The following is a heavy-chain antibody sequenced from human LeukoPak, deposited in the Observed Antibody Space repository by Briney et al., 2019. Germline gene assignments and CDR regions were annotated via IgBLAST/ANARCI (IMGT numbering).Heavy chain of an antibody. CDR2: ITASGQTA. CDR3: AIEVCEVIESYFDI. D-gene: IGHD3-10*01. Sequence: GGSLRLSCAASGYRFSSRAMTWVRQAPGKGLEWVSSITASGQTAYYADSVRGRFTTSRDNSKNTLYLQMNSLRGDDTALYFCAIEVCEVIESYFDIWGQGTLVTVSS. V-gene: IGHV3-23*01. J-gene: IGHJ4*02. CDR1: GYRFSSRA.